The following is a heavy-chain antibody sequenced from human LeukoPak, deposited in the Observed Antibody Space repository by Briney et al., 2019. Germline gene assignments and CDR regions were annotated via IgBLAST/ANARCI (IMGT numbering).Heavy chain of an antibody. D-gene: IGHD3-16*02. Sequence: PSETLSLTCAVSGGHFSGFFWTWIRQPPGKALEWIGEVNHRGSSNFHPSLRSRVSISVATSRYQFSLKLPSLTTADTAMYYCARRSPSMITSGGIVGHFDYWGPGSLVTVSS. CDR2: VNHRGSS. V-gene: IGHV4-34*01. J-gene: IGHJ4*02. CDR1: GGHFSGFF. CDR3: ARRSPSMITSGGIVGHFDY.